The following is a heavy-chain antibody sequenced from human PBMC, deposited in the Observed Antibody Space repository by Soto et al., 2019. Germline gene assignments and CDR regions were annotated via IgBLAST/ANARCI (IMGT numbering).Heavy chain of an antibody. CDR1: GYRFTSYW. CDR2: IDPSDSYT. V-gene: IGHV5-10-1*01. D-gene: IGHD3-3*01. J-gene: IGHJ6*02. Sequence: GESLTLSCQGSGYRFTSYWISWVRQMPGKGLEWMGRIDPSDSYTNYSPSFQGHVTISADKSISTAYLQWSSLRSDDTAVYYCARMRITIFGVVTAPHYYGMDVWGQGTTVTVSS. CDR3: ARMRITIFGVVTAPHYYGMDV.